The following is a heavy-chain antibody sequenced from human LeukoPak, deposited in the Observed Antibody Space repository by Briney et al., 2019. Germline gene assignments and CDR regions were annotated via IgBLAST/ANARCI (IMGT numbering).Heavy chain of an antibody. CDR3: AKDPGGRYFDWLLPDY. D-gene: IGHD3-9*01. Sequence: GGSLRLSCAASGFTFDDYAMHWVRQAPGKGLEWVSLISGDGGSTYYADSVKGRFTISRDNSKNSLYLQMNSLRTEDTALYYCAKDPGGRYFDWLLPDYWGQGTLVTVSS. CDR2: ISGDGGST. J-gene: IGHJ4*02. CDR1: GFTFDDYA. V-gene: IGHV3-43*02.